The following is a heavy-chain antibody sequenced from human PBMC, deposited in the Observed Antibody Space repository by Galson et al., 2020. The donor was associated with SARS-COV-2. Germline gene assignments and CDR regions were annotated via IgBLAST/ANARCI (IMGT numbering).Heavy chain of an antibody. J-gene: IGHJ2*01. CDR1: GFTVSTSY. V-gene: IGHV3-53*01. CDR3: AREASAYFEL. CDR2: TYTGGFT. Sequence: GGSLRLSCAASGFTVSTSYINWVRQAPGKGLEWVSVTYTGGFTYYADSLKGRFAISSDDSKNTRYLEMDRLTVEDTAVYYCAREASAYFELGGRGTLVTVAS.